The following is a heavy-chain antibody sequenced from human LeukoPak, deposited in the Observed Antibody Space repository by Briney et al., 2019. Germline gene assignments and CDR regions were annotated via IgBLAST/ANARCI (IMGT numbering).Heavy chain of an antibody. CDR1: GFTFSSYA. J-gene: IGHJ6*02. D-gene: IGHD1-1*01. CDR2: ISYDGSNK. CDR3: ARYDARYGMDV. Sequence: GGSLRLSCAASGFTFSSYAMHWVRQAPGKGLEWVAVISYDGSNKYYADSVKGRFTISRDNSKDTLYLQMNSLRAEDTAVYYCARYDARYGMDVWGQGTTVTVSS. V-gene: IGHV3-30-3*01.